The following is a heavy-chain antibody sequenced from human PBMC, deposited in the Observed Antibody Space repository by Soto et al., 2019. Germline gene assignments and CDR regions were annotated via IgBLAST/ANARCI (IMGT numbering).Heavy chain of an antibody. Sequence: PWGSLRLSCAASGFTFSSYSMSWVRQAPGKGLEWVSAISGSGGSTYYSDSVKGRFTISIDNSNNTLYLQMNCPRAEDTAVYYCATVAHSGVLVWFGELLEGFDYWGQGTMVTVSS. J-gene: IGHJ4*02. CDR3: ATVAHSGVLVWFGELLEGFDY. V-gene: IGHV3-23*01. D-gene: IGHD3-10*01. CDR1: GFTFSSYS. CDR2: ISGSGGST.